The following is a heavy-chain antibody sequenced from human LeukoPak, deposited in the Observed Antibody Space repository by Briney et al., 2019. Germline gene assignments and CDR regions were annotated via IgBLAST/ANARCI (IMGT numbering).Heavy chain of an antibody. CDR3: ARGYYYDSSGYLRFDY. Sequence: ASVKVSCKASGYTFTGYYMHWVRQAPGQGLEWMGWISAYNGNTNYAQKLQGRVTMTTDTSTSTAYMELRSLRSDDTAVYYCARGYYYDSSGYLRFDYWGQGTLVTVSS. CDR1: GYTFTGYY. V-gene: IGHV1-18*04. D-gene: IGHD3-22*01. CDR2: ISAYNGNT. J-gene: IGHJ4*02.